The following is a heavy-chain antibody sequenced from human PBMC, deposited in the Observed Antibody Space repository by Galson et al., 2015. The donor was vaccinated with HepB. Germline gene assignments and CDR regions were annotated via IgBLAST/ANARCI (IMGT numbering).Heavy chain of an antibody. CDR1: GFTFSSYG. V-gene: IGHV3-30*18. Sequence: SLRLSCAASGFTFSSYGMHWVRQAPGKGLEWVAVISYDGSNKYYADSVKGRFTISRDNSKNTLYLQMNSLRAEDTAVYYCAKDRREDSSGYYDYWGQGTLVTVSS. J-gene: IGHJ4*02. CDR3: AKDRREDSSGYYDY. D-gene: IGHD3-22*01. CDR2: ISYDGSNK.